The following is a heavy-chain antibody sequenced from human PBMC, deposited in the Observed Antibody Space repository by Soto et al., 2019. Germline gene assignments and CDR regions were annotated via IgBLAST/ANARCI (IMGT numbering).Heavy chain of an antibody. J-gene: IGHJ3*02. CDR3: ARDRATMIVVPHAFDI. V-gene: IGHV1-18*01. CDR2: ISAYNGNT. D-gene: IGHD3-22*01. Sequence: GASVKVSCKASGYTFTSYGISWVRQAPGQGLEWMGWISAYNGNTNYAQKLQGRVTMTTDTSTSTAYMELRSLTSDDTAVYYCARDRATMIVVPHAFDIWGQGTMVTVSS. CDR1: GYTFTSYG.